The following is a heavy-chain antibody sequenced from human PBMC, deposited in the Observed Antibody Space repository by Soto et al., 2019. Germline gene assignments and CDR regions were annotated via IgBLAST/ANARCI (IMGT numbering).Heavy chain of an antibody. J-gene: IGHJ4*02. Sequence: SETLSLTCTVSGGSISSSSYYWGWIRQPPGKGLEWIGSIYYSGSTYYNPSLKSRVTISVDTSKNQFSLKLSSVTAADTAVYYCARHRKLGNTYYYFDYWGQGTLVTVSS. CDR1: GGSISSSSYY. CDR3: ARHRKLGNTYYYFDY. D-gene: IGHD1-7*01. V-gene: IGHV4-39*01. CDR2: IYYSGST.